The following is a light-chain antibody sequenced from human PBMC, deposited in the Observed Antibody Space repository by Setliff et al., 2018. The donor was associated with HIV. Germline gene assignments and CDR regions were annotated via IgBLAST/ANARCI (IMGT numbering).Light chain of an antibody. CDR2: EVN. V-gene: IGLV2-14*01. CDR1: SSDIGLYNF. CDR3: CSNTGSNTYV. Sequence: QSALTQPASVSGSPGQSITISCTGSSSDIGLYNFVSWYQQHPGKAPKLIIYEVNNRPSGVSNRFSGSKSGNTASLTISGLQAEDEADYYCCSNTGSNTYVFGTGTKVTVL. J-gene: IGLJ1*01.